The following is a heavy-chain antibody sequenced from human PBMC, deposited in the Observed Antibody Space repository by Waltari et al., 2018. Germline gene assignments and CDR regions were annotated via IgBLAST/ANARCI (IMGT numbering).Heavy chain of an antibody. CDR1: GGSFSGYY. V-gene: IGHV4-34*01. D-gene: IGHD3-22*01. CDR2: INHSGST. Sequence: QVKLQQGGAGLLKPSETLSLTCAVYGGSFSGYYWSWIRQPQGKGREWIGEINHSGSTNYNPSLKRRVTISLDTSKNQFSLKLSSVPAADTAVYYCARGREYDSSGYYPPGGYFDYWGQGTLVTVSS. CDR3: ARGREYDSSGYYPPGGYFDY. J-gene: IGHJ4*02.